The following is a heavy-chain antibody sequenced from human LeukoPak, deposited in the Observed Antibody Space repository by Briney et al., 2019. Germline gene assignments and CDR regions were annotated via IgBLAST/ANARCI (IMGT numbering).Heavy chain of an antibody. CDR3: ARGKWELRSEY. J-gene: IGHJ4*02. CDR1: GGSFSGYY. Sequence: SETLSLTCAVYGGSFSGYYWSWIRQPPGKGLEWIGEINHSGSTNYNPSLKSRVTISVDTSKNQFSLKLSSVTAADTAVYYCARGKWELRSEYWGQGTPVTVSS. D-gene: IGHD1-26*01. CDR2: INHSGST. V-gene: IGHV4-34*01.